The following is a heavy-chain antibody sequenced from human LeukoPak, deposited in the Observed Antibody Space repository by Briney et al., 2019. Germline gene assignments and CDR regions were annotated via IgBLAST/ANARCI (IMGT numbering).Heavy chain of an antibody. V-gene: IGHV1-69*11. D-gene: IGHD3-22*01. J-gene: IGHJ4*02. CDR1: GGTFSNYA. CDR3: ARGESYTSSGYYY. CDR2: FMPILGTA. Sequence: SVKVSCKAPGGTFSNYAISWVRQAPGQGLEWMGRFMPILGTANHAQKFQGRVTITTDESTTTAYMELSSLKSEDTAVYYCARGESYTSSGYYYWGQGTLVTVSS.